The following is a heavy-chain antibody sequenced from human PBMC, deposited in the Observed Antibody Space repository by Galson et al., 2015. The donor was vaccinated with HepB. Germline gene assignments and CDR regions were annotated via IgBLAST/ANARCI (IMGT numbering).Heavy chain of an antibody. CDR2: ISGSGGST. CDR3: AKDHEYYDSSGSHY. CDR1: GFTFSSYA. Sequence: SLRLSCAASGFTFSSYAMSWVRQAPGKELEWGSAISGSGGSTYYADSVKGRFTISRDNSKNTLYLQMNSLRAEDTAVYYCAKDHEYYDSSGSHYWGQGTLVTVSS. D-gene: IGHD3-22*01. V-gene: IGHV3-23*01. J-gene: IGHJ4*02.